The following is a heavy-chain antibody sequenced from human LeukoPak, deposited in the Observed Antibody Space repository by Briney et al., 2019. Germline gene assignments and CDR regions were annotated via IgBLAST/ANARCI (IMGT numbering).Heavy chain of an antibody. CDR3: ARFHYYSSGSSYFDY. J-gene: IGHJ4*02. D-gene: IGHD3-10*01. Sequence: SETLSLTCTVSGGSISSYYWSWIRQPPGKGLEWIGYIYYSGNTNHNPSLKSRVTISVDTSKNQFSLKLSSVTAADTAVYYCARFHYYSSGSSYFDYWGQGTLVTVSS. V-gene: IGHV4-59*01. CDR2: IYYSGNT. CDR1: GGSISSYY.